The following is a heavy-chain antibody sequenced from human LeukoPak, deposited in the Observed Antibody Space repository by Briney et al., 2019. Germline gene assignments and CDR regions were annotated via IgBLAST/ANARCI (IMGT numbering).Heavy chain of an antibody. CDR3: AKGAAAGKVDWFDP. CDR1: GYTFRNFA. J-gene: IGHJ5*02. V-gene: IGHV3-23*01. Sequence: GGSLRLSCAASGYTFRNFAMMGVRQAPGTALQWVSTITGYGATFYADSVRGRFTIFRDTSMNTLFLQMNSLGAEDTAVYYCAKGAAAGKVDWFDPWGQGTLVTVSS. CDR2: ITGYGAT. D-gene: IGHD6-13*01.